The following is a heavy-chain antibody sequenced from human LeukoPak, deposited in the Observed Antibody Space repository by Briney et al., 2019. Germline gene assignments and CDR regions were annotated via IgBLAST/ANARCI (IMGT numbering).Heavy chain of an antibody. V-gene: IGHV3-30-3*01. D-gene: IGHD6-13*01. CDR3: ARGAAGAFDY. Sequence: GSLRLSCAASGFAFSSYAMHWVRQAPGKGLEWVAVISYDGSNKYYADSVKGRFTISRDNSKNTLYLQMNSLRAEDTAVYYCARGAAGAFDYWGQGTLVTVSS. CDR1: GFAFSSYA. J-gene: IGHJ4*02. CDR2: ISYDGSNK.